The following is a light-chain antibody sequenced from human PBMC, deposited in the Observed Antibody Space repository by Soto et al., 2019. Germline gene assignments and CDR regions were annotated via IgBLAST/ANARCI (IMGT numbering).Light chain of an antibody. J-gene: IGLJ2*01. CDR3: QSYDSSLTGV. V-gene: IGLV1-40*01. CDR1: TSNIGARYD. Sequence: QSVLTQPPSVSGAPGQRVTISCTGSTSNIGARYDVHWYQQVPGTALKLLIYGNSNRPSGVPDRFSGSKSGTSASLAITGLQAEDEGHYYCQSYDSSLTGVFGGGTKLTVL. CDR2: GNS.